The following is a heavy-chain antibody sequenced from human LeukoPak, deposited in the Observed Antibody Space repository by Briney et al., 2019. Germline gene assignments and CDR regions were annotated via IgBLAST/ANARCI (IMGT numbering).Heavy chain of an antibody. CDR1: GFTFSSYA. CDR3: ARDPMIGFDY. CDR2: ISGSGGST. D-gene: IGHD3-22*01. V-gene: IGHV3-23*01. Sequence: PGGSLRLSCAASGFTFSSYAMSWVRQAPGKGLEWVSSISGSGGSTYYADSVKGRFTISRDNSKNTLYLQMNSLRAEDTAVYYCARDPMIGFDYWGKGTPVTVSS. J-gene: IGHJ4*02.